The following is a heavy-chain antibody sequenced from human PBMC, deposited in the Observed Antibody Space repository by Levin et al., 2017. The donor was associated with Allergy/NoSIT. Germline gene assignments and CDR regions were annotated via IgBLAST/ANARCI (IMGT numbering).Heavy chain of an antibody. CDR2: VSQDGNEK. D-gene: IGHD3-3*01. CDR3: ARALTISGEVAYMDV. V-gene: IGHV3-7*03. Sequence: GGSLRLSCAPSGFIFTNYWMRWIRQAPGKGLEWVASVSQDGNEKYYVDSVQGRFTISRDNAKNSLYLQMNSLRAEDTAVYYCARALTISGEVAYMDVWGKGTTVTVSS. J-gene: IGHJ6*03. CDR1: GFIFTNYW.